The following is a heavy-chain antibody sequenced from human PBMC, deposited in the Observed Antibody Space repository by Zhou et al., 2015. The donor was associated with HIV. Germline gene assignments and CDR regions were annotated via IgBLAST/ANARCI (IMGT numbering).Heavy chain of an antibody. CDR1: GYTFTNSP. CDR2: ISAYNGQT. CDR3: ARDLPMHLSGSYYDRLGGMDV. Sequence: QVQLVQSGAEVKKPGASVKVSCKASGYTFTNSPINWVRQAPGQGLEWMGWISAYNGQTNYAQKLQGRVTMTTDTSTNTAYMELRSLRSDDTAVYYCARDLPMHLSGSYYDRLGGMDVWGQGTTVTVSS. D-gene: IGHD1-26*01. J-gene: IGHJ6*02. V-gene: IGHV1-18*01.